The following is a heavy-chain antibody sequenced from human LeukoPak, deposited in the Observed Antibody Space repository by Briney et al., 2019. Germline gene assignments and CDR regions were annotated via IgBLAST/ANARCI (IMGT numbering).Heavy chain of an antibody. J-gene: IGHJ4*02. CDR2: IKQDGSEK. Sequence: GGSLRLSCAASGFTFSSYWMSWVRQAPGKGLEWVANIKQDGSEKYYVDSVKGRFTISRDNAKNSLYLQMNSLRAEDTAVYYCARDQLVAGTDYFDYWGQGTLVTVSS. V-gene: IGHV3-7*03. D-gene: IGHD6-19*01. CDR3: ARDQLVAGTDYFDY. CDR1: GFTFSSYW.